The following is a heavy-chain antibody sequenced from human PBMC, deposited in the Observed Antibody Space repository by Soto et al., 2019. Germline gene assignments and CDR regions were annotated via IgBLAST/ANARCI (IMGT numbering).Heavy chain of an antibody. Sequence: SETRSITWTVSVCSIISSYCYWGWVRHPPGKCLEWIVSIFYLWSSYHNPSLKSRVTMSVDTSKNQFSLRLRSVTAADTALYFCARHSLALRKNNWFDPWGQGIMVTVSS. J-gene: IGHJ5*02. D-gene: IGHD3-3*02. V-gene: IGHV4-39*01. CDR1: VCSIISSYCY. CDR3: ARHSLALRKNNWFDP. CDR2: IFYLWSS.